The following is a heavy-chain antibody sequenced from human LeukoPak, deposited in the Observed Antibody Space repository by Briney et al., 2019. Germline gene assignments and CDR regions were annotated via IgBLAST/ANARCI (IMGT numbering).Heavy chain of an antibody. D-gene: IGHD3-3*01. CDR3: ARGLPYDFWSGYYRPLGYYYYMDV. V-gene: IGHV4-34*01. CDR1: GGSFSGYY. CDR2: INHSRST. Sequence: PSETLSLTCAVYGGSFSGYYWSWIRQPPGKGLEWIGEINHSRSTNYNPSLKSRVTISVDTSKNQFSLKLSSVTAADTAVYYCARGLPYDFWSGYYRPLGYYYYMDVWGKGTTVTVSS. J-gene: IGHJ6*03.